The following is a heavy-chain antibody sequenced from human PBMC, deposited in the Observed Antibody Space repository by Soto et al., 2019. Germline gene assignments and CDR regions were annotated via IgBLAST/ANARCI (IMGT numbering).Heavy chain of an antibody. V-gene: IGHV6-1*01. CDR2: TYYRSQWFN. CDR1: GDSVSSNIVT. CDR3: ARLIGTSWFVG. D-gene: IGHD6-13*01. Sequence: PSQTLSLTCAISGDSVSSNIVTWDWIRQSPSRGLEWLGRTYYRSQWFNDYAVSVKSRMTINADTSKNQSSLQLNYVTPEDTAVYYCARLIGTSWFVGWGQGTPVTVS. J-gene: IGHJ4*02.